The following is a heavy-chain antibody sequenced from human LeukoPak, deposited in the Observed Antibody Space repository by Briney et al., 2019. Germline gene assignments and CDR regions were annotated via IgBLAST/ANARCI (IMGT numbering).Heavy chain of an antibody. CDR1: GCPLSSSNR. V-gene: IGHV4-4*02. Sequence: SETLSPTLAVSGCPLSSSNRLGWVRQPPRKGPELIWGIHHSGSTNYNPSLKSRVTISVDKSKNQFSLKLSSVTAADTAVYYCATGGENYYDSSGWDAFDIWGQGTMVTVSS. CDR2: IHHSGST. CDR3: ATGGENYYDSSGWDAFDI. J-gene: IGHJ3*02. D-gene: IGHD3-22*01.